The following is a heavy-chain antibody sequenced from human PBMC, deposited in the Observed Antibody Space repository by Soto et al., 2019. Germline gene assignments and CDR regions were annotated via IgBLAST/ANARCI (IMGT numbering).Heavy chain of an antibody. CDR1: GYTFTSYY. D-gene: IGHD2-21*02. V-gene: IGHV1-46*01. Sequence: GASVKVSCKASGYTFTSYYMHWVRQAPGQGLEWMGIINPSGGSTSYAQKFQGRVTMTRDTSTSTVYMELSSLRSEDTAVYYCAIEHNPVNYCGGDCLHNFDYWGQGTLVTVSS. CDR2: INPSGGST. CDR3: AIEHNPVNYCGGDCLHNFDY. J-gene: IGHJ4*02.